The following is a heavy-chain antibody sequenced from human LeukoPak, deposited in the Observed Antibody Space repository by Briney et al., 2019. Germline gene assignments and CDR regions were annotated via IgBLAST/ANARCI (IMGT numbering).Heavy chain of an antibody. J-gene: IGHJ4*02. Sequence: SETLSLTCAVYGGSFSGYYWSWIRQPPGKGLEWIGEINHSGSTNYNPSLKSRVTISVDTSKNQFSLKLSSVTAADTAVYYCAANWNYDYWGQGTLVTVSS. CDR2: INHSGST. CDR1: GGSFSGYY. D-gene: IGHD1-7*01. CDR3: AANWNYDY. V-gene: IGHV4-34*01.